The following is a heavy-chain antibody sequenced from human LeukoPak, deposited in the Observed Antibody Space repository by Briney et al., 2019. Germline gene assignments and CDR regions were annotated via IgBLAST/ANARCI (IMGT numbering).Heavy chain of an antibody. Sequence: GGSLRLSCAASGFTFSSYWMSWVRQAPGKGLEWVANIKQDGSEKYYVDSVKGRFTISRDNAKNSLYLQMNSLRAEDTAVYYCARVRIIAARPGYYYYMDVWGKGTTVTVSS. CDR1: GFTFSSYW. V-gene: IGHV3-7*01. D-gene: IGHD6-6*01. CDR2: IKQDGSEK. CDR3: ARVRIIAARPGYYYYMDV. J-gene: IGHJ6*03.